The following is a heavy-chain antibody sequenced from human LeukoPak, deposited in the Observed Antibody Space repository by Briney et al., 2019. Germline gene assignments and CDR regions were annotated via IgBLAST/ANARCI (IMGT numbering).Heavy chain of an antibody. Sequence: PGGSLRLSCAASGFTFSSYAMSWVRQAPGKGLEWVSGISGSGGSTYYADSVKGRFTISRDNSKNTLYLQMNSLRAEDTAVYYCAKSFGGNYYYYGMDVWGQGTTVTVSS. D-gene: IGHD1-26*01. CDR3: AKSFGGNYYYYGMDV. CDR1: GFTFSSYA. CDR2: ISGSGGST. J-gene: IGHJ6*02. V-gene: IGHV3-23*01.